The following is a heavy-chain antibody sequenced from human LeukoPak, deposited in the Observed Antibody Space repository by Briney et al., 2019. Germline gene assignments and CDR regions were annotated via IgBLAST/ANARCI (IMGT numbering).Heavy chain of an antibody. J-gene: IGHJ4*02. CDR1: GYSFTSYW. V-gene: IGHV5-51*01. CDR3: ARQGRGYSYGPPFDY. Sequence: GESLKISCKGSGYSFTSYWIGWVRQMPGKGLEWMGIIYPGDSDTRYSPSFQGQVTISADKSISTAYLQWSSLKASDTAMYYCARQGRGYSYGPPFDYWGQGTLVTVSS. D-gene: IGHD5-18*01. CDR2: IYPGDSDT.